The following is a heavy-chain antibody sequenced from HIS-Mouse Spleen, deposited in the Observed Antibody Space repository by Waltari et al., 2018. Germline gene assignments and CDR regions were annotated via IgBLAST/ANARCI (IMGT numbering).Heavy chain of an antibody. CDR2: IYYSGST. J-gene: IGHJ2*01. Sequence: QLQLQELGPGLVKPSETLSLPCTFSGSPIRSSSYYWGWIRQPPGKGLEWIGRIYYSGSTYYNPSLKSRVTISVDTSKNQFSLKLSSVTAADTAVYYCAREIPYSSSWYDWYFDLWGRGTLVTVSS. CDR1: GSPIRSSSYY. D-gene: IGHD6-13*01. V-gene: IGHV4-39*07. CDR3: AREIPYSSSWYDWYFDL.